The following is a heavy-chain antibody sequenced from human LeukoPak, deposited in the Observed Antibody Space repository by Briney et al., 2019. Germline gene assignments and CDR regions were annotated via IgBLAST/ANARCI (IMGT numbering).Heavy chain of an antibody. D-gene: IGHD5/OR15-5a*01. CDR1: GFTFSSYA. V-gene: IGHV3-23*01. CDR3: AKKVGLVSAPLYYFDV. Sequence: PGGSLRLSCAASGFTFSSYAMSWVRQAPGKGLEWVSAISGPAGSWDYADSVKGRFTISRDNPKNTLFLQMNSLRAEDTAIYYCAKKVGLVSAPLYYFDVWGQGTLVTASS. J-gene: IGHJ4*02. CDR2: ISGPAGSW.